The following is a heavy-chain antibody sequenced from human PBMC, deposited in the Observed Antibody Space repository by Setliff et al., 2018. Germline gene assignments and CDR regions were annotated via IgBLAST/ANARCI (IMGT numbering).Heavy chain of an antibody. V-gene: IGHV3-23*03. Sequence: GGSLRLSCTASGFTFSSYAVSWVRQAPGKGLEWVSTIFGGDSSTYYADSVRGRFTISRDNSRSTLYLQMNSLRAEDTASYYCARDPNGDYVGAFDPWGQGILVTVSS. D-gene: IGHD4-17*01. CDR3: ARDPNGDYVGAFDP. J-gene: IGHJ5*02. CDR1: GFTFSSYA. CDR2: IFGGDSST.